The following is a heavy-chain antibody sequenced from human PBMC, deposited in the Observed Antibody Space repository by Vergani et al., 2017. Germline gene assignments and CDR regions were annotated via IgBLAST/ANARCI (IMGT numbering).Heavy chain of an antibody. CDR1: GYTFTGYY. CDR2: INPNSGGT. CDR3: ARALPSITGTTHYYMDV. D-gene: IGHD1-7*01. V-gene: IGHV1-2*04. Sequence: QVQLVQSGAEVKKPGASVKVSCKASGYTFTGYYMHWVRQAPGQGLEWMGWINPNSGGTNYAQKFQGWVTMTRDTSISTAYMELSWLRSDDTAVYYCARALPSITGTTHYYMDVWGKGTTVTVSS. J-gene: IGHJ6*03.